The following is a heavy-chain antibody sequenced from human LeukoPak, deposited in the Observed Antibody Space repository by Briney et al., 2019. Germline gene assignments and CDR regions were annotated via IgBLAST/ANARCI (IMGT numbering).Heavy chain of an antibody. D-gene: IGHD1-26*01. CDR3: ARTPRYSGNYYNAFDI. Sequence: SETLSLTCTVSGGSISGSGSSYYWVWIRQPPGKGLEWIGSIYYSGSTYYNPSLKSQVTISVDTSKNQFSLKLSSVTAADTAVYFCARTPRYSGNYYNAFDIWGQGTTVTVSS. J-gene: IGHJ3*02. CDR1: GGSISGSGSSYY. V-gene: IGHV4-39*01. CDR2: IYYSGST.